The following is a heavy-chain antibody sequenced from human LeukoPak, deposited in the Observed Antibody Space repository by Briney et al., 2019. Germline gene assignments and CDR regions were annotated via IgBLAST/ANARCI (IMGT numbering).Heavy chain of an antibody. J-gene: IGHJ6*02. V-gene: IGHV3-30*03. CDR1: GFTFSSYG. Sequence: GGSLRLSCAASGFTFSSYGMHWVRQAPGKGLEWVAVISYDGSNKYYADSVKGRFTISRDNSKNTLYLQMNSLRAEDTAVYYCAREVATIPYYYYGMDVWGQGTTVTVSS. D-gene: IGHD5-12*01. CDR3: AREVATIPYYYYGMDV. CDR2: ISYDGSNK.